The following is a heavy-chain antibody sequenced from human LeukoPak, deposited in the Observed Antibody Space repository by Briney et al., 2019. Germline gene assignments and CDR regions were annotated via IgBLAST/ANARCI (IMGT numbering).Heavy chain of an antibody. CDR1: GFSFRSYF. CDR2: INQDGSEK. V-gene: IGHV3-7*01. J-gene: IGHJ4*02. Sequence: GGSLRLSCAASGFSFRSYFMYWVRQAPGKGLGWVANINQDGSEKYHGDSVKGRFIISRDNAKRSLFLEMSSLRAEDTAVYYCADPPSDFWGQGTLVAVSS. CDR3: ADPPSDF.